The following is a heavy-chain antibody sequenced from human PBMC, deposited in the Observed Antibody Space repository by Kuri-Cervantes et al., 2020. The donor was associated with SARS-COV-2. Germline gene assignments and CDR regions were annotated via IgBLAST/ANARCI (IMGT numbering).Heavy chain of an antibody. Sequence: GESLKISCAASGFTFSSYAMHWVRQAPGKGLEWVAVISYDGSNKYYADSVKGRFTISRDNSKDTMYLQMNSLRAEDTAVDYCARVGRGVIIEGDYLGQGTLVTVSS. CDR3: ARVGRGVIIEGDY. V-gene: IGHV3-30-3*01. D-gene: IGHD3-10*01. CDR1: GFTFSSYA. CDR2: ISYDGSNK. J-gene: IGHJ4*02.